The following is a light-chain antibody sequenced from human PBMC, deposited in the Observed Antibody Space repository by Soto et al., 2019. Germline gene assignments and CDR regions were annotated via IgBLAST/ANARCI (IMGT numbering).Light chain of an antibody. CDR1: QSIFSSSNNKNY. Sequence: NVMTPSPDSLPLSLGEKTILNCSSSQSIFSSSNNKNYLAWYQQKPGQPPKLLIYAASSLQSGVPSRFSGSGSGTDFTLTINSLQPEDFAAYYCQQSYSSPLTFGQGTKVDIK. CDR3: QQSYSSPLT. J-gene: IGKJ1*01. V-gene: IGKV4-1*01. CDR2: AAS.